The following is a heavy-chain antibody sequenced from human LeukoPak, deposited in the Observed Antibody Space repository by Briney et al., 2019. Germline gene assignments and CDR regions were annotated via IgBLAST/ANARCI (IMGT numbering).Heavy chain of an antibody. CDR3: ARLEVYYYDSSGYHDY. D-gene: IGHD3-22*01. J-gene: IGHJ4*02. CDR1: GFTFSSYA. V-gene: IGHV3-23*01. CDR2: ISGSGGST. Sequence: GGSLRLSCAASGFTFSSYAMSWVRQAPGKGLEWVSAISGSGGSTYYADSVKGRFTISRDNSKNTLYLQMNSLRAEDTAVYYCARLEVYYYDSSGYHDYWGQGTLVTVSS.